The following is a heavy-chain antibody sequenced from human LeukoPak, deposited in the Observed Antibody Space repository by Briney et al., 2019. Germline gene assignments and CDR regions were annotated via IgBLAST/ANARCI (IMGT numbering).Heavy chain of an antibody. J-gene: IGHJ3*02. CDR3: ARGGTAFDI. CDR1: GFTFSSYW. V-gene: IGHV4-4*02. Sequence: GSLRLSCAASGFTFSSYWMSWVRQAPGKGLEWIGYIYHSGSTYYNPSLKSRVAISVDKSKNQFSLKLRSETAADTALYYCARGGTAFDIWGQGTMVTVSS. D-gene: IGHD1-26*01. CDR2: IYHSGST.